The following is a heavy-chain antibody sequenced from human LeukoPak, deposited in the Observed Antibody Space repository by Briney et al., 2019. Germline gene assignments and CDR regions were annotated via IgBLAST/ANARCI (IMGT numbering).Heavy chain of an antibody. CDR2: IFHSGNT. D-gene: IGHD5-18*01. CDR3: ARSTAMVPLDY. Sequence: SETLSLTCTVSGDSISSYYWNWIRQPPGKGLEWIGFIFHSGNTNYNPSLKSRVTISVDKSKNQFSLKLSSVTAADTAVYYCARSTAMVPLDYWGQGTLVTVSS. CDR1: GDSISSYY. V-gene: IGHV4-59*12. J-gene: IGHJ4*02.